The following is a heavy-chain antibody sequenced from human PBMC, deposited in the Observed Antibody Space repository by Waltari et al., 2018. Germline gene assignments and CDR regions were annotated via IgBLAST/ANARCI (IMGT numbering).Heavy chain of an antibody. D-gene: IGHD6-13*01. CDR2: IYYSGST. CDR3: ARDKSTKQLVRKRHDAFDI. J-gene: IGHJ3*02. V-gene: IGHV4-59*01. Sequence: QVQLQESGPGLVKPSETLSLTCTVSGGSISSYYWSWIRQPPGQGLEWIGYIYYSGSTNYNPALKSRVTISVDTSKNQFSLKLSSVTAADTAVYYCARDKSTKQLVRKRHDAFDIWGQGTMVTVSS. CDR1: GGSISSYY.